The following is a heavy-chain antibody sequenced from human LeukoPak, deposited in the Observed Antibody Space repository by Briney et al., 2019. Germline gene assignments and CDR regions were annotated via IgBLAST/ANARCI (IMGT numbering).Heavy chain of an antibody. CDR2: TSYDGTKN. CDR1: GFTFSSYG. D-gene: IGHD5-18*01. J-gene: IGHJ4*02. Sequence: GGSLRLSCAASGFTFSSYGMHWVRQAPGKGLDWVAFTSYDGTKNYYADSVKGRFTISRDNSKNTLFLQMNSLIPEDTAVYYCARLGEDSYGYQTDFDYWGQGTLVTVSS. CDR3: ARLGEDSYGYQTDFDY. V-gene: IGHV3-30*03.